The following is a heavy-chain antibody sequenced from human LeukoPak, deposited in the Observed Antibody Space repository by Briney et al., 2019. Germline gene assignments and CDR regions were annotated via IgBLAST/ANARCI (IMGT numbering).Heavy chain of an antibody. CDR3: ARDDYYSNAD. D-gene: IGHD3-22*01. J-gene: IGHJ4*02. Sequence: GGSLRLSCAASGFTFSRYWMSWVRQAPGKGLEWVANIKEDGGEKYYVDSVKGRFTISRDNTKNSLHLQTNSLRAEDTAVYYCARDDYYSNADWGQGTLVTVSS. V-gene: IGHV3-7*01. CDR2: IKEDGGEK. CDR1: GFTFSRYW.